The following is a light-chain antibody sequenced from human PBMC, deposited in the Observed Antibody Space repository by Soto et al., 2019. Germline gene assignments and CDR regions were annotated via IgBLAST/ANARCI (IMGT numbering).Light chain of an antibody. J-gene: IGLJ3*02. Sequence: QSALTQPASVSGSLGQSITISCTGTSSDVGAYNFVAWYQQRPGKGPKLMIYEVSNRPSGVSNRFSGFKSGSTASLIISGLQAEDEADYYCSSYTTRSIWVFGGGTQLTVL. CDR3: SSYTTRSIWV. CDR1: SSDVGAYNF. V-gene: IGLV2-14*01. CDR2: EVS.